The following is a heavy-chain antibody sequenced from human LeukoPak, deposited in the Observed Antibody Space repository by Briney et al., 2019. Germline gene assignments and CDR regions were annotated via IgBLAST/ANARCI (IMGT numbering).Heavy chain of an antibody. CDR1: GFTFSSYE. CDR2: ISSSGSTI. CDR3: ARDYDSSGYYGPYFDY. J-gene: IGHJ4*02. Sequence: GGSLRLSCAASGFTFSSYEMNWDRQAPGKGLEWVSYISSSGSTIYYADSVKGRFTISRDNAKNSLYLQMNSLRAEDTAVYYCARDYDSSGYYGPYFDYWGQGTLVTVSS. D-gene: IGHD3-22*01. V-gene: IGHV3-48*03.